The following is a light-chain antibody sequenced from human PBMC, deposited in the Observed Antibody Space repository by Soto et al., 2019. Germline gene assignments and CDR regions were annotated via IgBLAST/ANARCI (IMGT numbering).Light chain of an antibody. J-gene: IGLJ3*02. V-gene: IGLV2-14*01. CDR1: RSDVGAYNY. Sequence: QSALTQPASVSGSPGQSITISCTGTRSDVGAYNYVSWYQQHPGKAPKLIIYEVRNRPSGVPNRFSGSKSANTASLTISGLQAEDEADYSCTSYTPSTTGVFGGGTKLTVL. CDR3: TSYTPSTTGV. CDR2: EVR.